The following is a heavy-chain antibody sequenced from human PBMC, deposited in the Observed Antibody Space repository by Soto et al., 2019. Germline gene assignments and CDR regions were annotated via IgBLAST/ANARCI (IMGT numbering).Heavy chain of an antibody. Sequence: QVQLVESGGGVVQPGRSLRLSCAASGFTFSSFGMHWVRQAPGKGLEWVAVIWYDGSNKYYADSVKGRFTISRDNAKNTLYLQVNGLRAEVTAVDSCARDSAGGRPGWGQGTRVTVSS. D-gene: IGHD2-15*01. J-gene: IGHJ6*02. CDR2: IWYDGSNK. CDR1: GFTFSSFG. V-gene: IGHV3-33*01. CDR3: ARDSAGGRPG.